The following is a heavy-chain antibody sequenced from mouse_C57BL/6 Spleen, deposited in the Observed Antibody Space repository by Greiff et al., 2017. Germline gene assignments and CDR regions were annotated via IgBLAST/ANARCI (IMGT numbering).Heavy chain of an antibody. CDR1: GYTFTDYE. CDR2: LVPVTGGT. J-gene: IGHJ2*01. V-gene: IGHV1-15*01. CDR3: TRETQFITTVVGDY. Sequence: VQLVESGAELVRPGASVTLSCKASGYTFTDYEMHWVKQTPVHGLEWIGALVPVTGGTAYTQKFKGKAILTADKASSTTYLELRSLTSEDSAVYYGTRETQFITTVVGDYWGQGTTLTVSS. D-gene: IGHD1-1*01.